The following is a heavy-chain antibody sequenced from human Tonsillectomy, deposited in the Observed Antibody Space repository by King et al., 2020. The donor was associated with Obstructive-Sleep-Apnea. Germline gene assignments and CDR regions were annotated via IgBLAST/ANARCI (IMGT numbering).Heavy chain of an antibody. CDR1: GYTFTGYD. Sequence: QLVQSGAEVKTPGASVKVSCKASGYTFTGYDISWVRQATGQGREWMGWMNPTSGNTVYAQKFQGRVTMTRNTYISKAYMELSSLESEDTAVDYCARGRSGGGSPLVDPWGPGTLVTVSS. CDR2: MNPTSGNT. CDR3: ARGRSGGGSPLVDP. V-gene: IGHV1-8*01. D-gene: IGHD2-8*02. J-gene: IGHJ5*02.